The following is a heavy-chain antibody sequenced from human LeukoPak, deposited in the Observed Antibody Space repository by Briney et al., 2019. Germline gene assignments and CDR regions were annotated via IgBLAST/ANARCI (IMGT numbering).Heavy chain of an antibody. CDR3: AEEFNRGLPDY. Sequence: PGGSLRLSCAASGFTFSTYGMHWVRQAPGKGLEWVAVISYDGSNEYYADSVKGRFTISRDNSKNTLYLQMSSLRAEDTAVYYCAEEFNRGLPDYWGQGTLVTVLS. V-gene: IGHV3-30*18. J-gene: IGHJ4*02. CDR1: GFTFSTYG. D-gene: IGHD2-21*01. CDR2: ISYDGSNE.